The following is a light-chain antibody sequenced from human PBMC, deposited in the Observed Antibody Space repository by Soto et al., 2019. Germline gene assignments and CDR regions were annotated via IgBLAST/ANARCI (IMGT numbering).Light chain of an antibody. V-gene: IGKV3-20*01. CDR2: GAS. J-gene: IGKJ5*01. CDR1: QNIRNNN. Sequence: EIVLTQSPGTLSLSPGERATLSCRASQNIRNNNLNWYQQKPGKAPRLLIYGASIRATGIPDRLSGSGSGTDFTLPIRRLEPEYSAVYYCQQFDDSVTFGQGTRLEIK. CDR3: QQFDDSVT.